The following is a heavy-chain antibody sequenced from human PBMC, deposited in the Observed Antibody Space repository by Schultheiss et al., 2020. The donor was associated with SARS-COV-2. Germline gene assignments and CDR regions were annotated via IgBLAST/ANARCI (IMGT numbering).Heavy chain of an antibody. V-gene: IGHV3-74*01. CDR3: ARAGAYDFWSGADYYMDV. J-gene: IGHJ6*03. D-gene: IGHD3-3*01. Sequence: GESLKISCAASGFTFNGYDMHWVRQAPGKGLEWVSRINSDGSSTSYADSVKGRFTISRDNAKNTLYLQMNSLRAEDTAVYYCARAGAYDFWSGADYYMDVWGKGTTVTVSS. CDR2: INSDGSST. CDR1: GFTFNGYD.